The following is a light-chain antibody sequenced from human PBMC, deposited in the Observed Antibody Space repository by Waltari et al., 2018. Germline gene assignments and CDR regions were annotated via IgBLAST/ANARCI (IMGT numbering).Light chain of an antibody. CDR2: EVS. V-gene: IGLV2-8*01. J-gene: IGLJ2*01. CDR3: SSYVASRIV. Sequence: QSALTQPPSASGSPGQSVTLSCTGTTNDIGSYDYVSWYQHHPGKAPKLIIYEVSNPPSWVSKRFSGSKSGSTASLTVSALQVEDEAIYYCSSYVASRIVFGGGTRLTVL. CDR1: TNDIGSYDY.